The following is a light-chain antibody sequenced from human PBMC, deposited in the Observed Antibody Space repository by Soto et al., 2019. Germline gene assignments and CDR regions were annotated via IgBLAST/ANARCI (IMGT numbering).Light chain of an antibody. CDR3: RSFTSSTTVV. CDR1: SSDVGSYNY. Sequence: QSALTQPASVSGSPGQSITISCTGTSSDVGSYNYVSWYQQHPGKVPKLMIYDVNNRPSGVSDRFSGSKTGNTASLTISGLQAEDEADYYCRSFTSSTTVVFGGGTKLTVL. CDR2: DVN. V-gene: IGLV2-14*03. J-gene: IGLJ2*01.